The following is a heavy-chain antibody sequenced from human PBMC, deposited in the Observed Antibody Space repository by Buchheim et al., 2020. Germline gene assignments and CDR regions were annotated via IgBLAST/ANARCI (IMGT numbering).Heavy chain of an antibody. J-gene: IGHJ5*02. V-gene: IGHV4-31*03. D-gene: IGHD4-11*01. CDR1: GGSVSSGSYY. Sequence: QVQLQESGPGLVKPSETLSLTCTVSGGSVSSGSYYWSWIRQHPGKGLEWIGYICYSGSTYYNPSLKSRVTISVDTSKNQFSLKLSSVTAADTAVYYCARTSTVTLFWFDPWGQGTL. CDR3: ARTSTVTLFWFDP. CDR2: ICYSGST.